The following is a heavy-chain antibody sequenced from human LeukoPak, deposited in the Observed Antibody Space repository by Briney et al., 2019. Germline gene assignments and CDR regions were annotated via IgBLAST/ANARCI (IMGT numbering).Heavy chain of an antibody. CDR1: GLTFSSYA. CDR2: ISGSGGST. D-gene: IGHD6-19*01. CDR3: ASPGYSSGWPYYFDY. V-gene: IGHV3-23*01. J-gene: IGHJ4*02. Sequence: PGGSLRLSCAASGLTFSSYAMSWVRQAPGKGLEWVSAISGSGGSTYYADSVKGRFTISRDNSKNTLYLQMNSLRAEDTAVYYCASPGYSSGWPYYFDYWGQGTLVTVSS.